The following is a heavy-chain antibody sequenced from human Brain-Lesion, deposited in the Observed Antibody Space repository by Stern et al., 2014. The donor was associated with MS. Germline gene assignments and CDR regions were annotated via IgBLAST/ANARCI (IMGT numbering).Heavy chain of an antibody. CDR3: ARTGDDFGDYSLSY. Sequence: QVQLVQSGPGLVKPSETLSLTCTVSGGSINTNNYYWGWLRQPPGKGLEWIGNIYSSGSTFYSPSLKSRVTMSVDPSKNQFSLKLSSVTAADTAVYYCARTGDDFGDYSLSYWGQGTLVTVSS. J-gene: IGHJ4*02. D-gene: IGHD4-17*01. CDR1: GGSINTNNYY. CDR2: IYSSGST. V-gene: IGHV4-39*01.